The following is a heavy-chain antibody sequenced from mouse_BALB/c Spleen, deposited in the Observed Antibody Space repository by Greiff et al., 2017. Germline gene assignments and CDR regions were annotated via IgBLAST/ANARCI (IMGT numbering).Heavy chain of an antibody. Sequence: VQVVESGPGLVAPSQSLSITCTVSGFSLTDYGVSWIRQPPGKGLEWLGVIWGGGSTYYNSALKSRLSISKDNSKSQVFLKMNSLQTDDTAMYYCAKPYGSSYRYYAMDYWGQGTSVTVSS. CDR3: AKPYGSSYRYYAMDY. V-gene: IGHV2-6-5*01. CDR2: IWGGGST. D-gene: IGHD1-1*01. J-gene: IGHJ4*01. CDR1: GFSLTDYG.